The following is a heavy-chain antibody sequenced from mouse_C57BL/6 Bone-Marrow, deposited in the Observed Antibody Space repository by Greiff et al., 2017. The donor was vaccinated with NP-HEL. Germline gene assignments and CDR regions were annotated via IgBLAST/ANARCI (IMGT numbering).Heavy chain of an antibody. CDR2: ISDDGSYT. Sequence: EVNLVESGGGLVKPGGSLKLSCAASGFTFSSYAMSWVRQTPEKRLEWVATISDDGSYTYYPDNVKGRFTISRDNAKNNLYLQMSHLKSEDTAMYYCARDGGKWVYDYHYYAMDYWGQGTSVTVSS. CDR3: ARDGGKWVYDYHYYAMDY. J-gene: IGHJ4*01. V-gene: IGHV5-4*01. CDR1: GFTFSSYA. D-gene: IGHD2-4*01.